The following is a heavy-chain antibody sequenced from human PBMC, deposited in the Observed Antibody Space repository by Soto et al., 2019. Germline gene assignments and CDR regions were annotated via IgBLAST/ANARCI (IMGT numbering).Heavy chain of an antibody. CDR1: GFSLSNARMG. CDR2: IFSNDEK. J-gene: IGHJ4*02. CDR3: ARMGGGSSDGGFDY. V-gene: IGHV2-26*01. Sequence: QVTLKESGPVLVKPTEPLTLTCTVSGFSLSNARMGVSWIRQPPGKALEWLAHIFSNDEKSYSTSPKSRLTIFKDTSKSQVVLTMTNMDPVDTATYYCARMGGGSSDGGFDYWGQGTLVTVSS. D-gene: IGHD6-19*01.